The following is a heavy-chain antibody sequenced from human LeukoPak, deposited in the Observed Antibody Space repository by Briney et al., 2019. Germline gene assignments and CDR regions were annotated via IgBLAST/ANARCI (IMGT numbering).Heavy chain of an antibody. CDR3: ARASHFYERSGYPGYYFNY. J-gene: IGHJ4*02. V-gene: IGHV1-2*02. CDR2: ISPNSGGT. CDR1: GYTFTDYY. Sequence: ASVKVSCKASGYTFTDYYSRWVRQAPGQGLEWMGWISPNSGGTNYAQKFQGRVTMTRDTSISTAYMELSRLRSDDTAVYYCARASHFYERSGYPGYYFNYWGQGTLVTVSS. D-gene: IGHD3-22*01.